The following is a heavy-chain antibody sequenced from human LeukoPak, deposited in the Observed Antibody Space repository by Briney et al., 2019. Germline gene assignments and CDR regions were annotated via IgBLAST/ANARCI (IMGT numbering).Heavy chain of an antibody. J-gene: IGHJ6*02. D-gene: IGHD3-22*01. CDR3: ARDPTDSSGYYYEGYHYYYGMDV. CDR1: GGSISSYY. V-gene: IGHV4-59*12. Sequence: SETLSLTCTVSGGSISSYYWSWIRQSPGTGLEWIGGIYYSGSTNYNPSLKSRVTISVDTSKNQFSLKLSSVTAADTAVYYCARDPTDSSGYYYEGYHYYYGMDVWGQGTTVTVSS. CDR2: IYYSGST.